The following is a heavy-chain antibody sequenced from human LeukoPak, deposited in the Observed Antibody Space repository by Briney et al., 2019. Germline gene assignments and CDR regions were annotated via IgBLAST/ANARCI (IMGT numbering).Heavy chain of an antibody. D-gene: IGHD3-10*01. CDR1: GGTFSSYA. J-gene: IGHJ4*02. Sequence: GASVKVSCKASGGTFSSYAISWVRQAPGQGLEWMGGIIPIFGTANCAQKFQGSVTITADDSTSTAYMELSSLRSEDTAVYYCASDPGSGSYYFDYWGQGTLVTVSS. CDR2: IIPIFGTA. V-gene: IGHV1-69*13. CDR3: ASDPGSGSYYFDY.